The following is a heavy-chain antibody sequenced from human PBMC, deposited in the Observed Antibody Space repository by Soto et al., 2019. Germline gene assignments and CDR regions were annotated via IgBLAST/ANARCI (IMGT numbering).Heavy chain of an antibody. D-gene: IGHD6-13*01. Sequence: QVQLVESGGGVVQPGRSLRLSCTASGFRFSSFAMHWVRQTPGKGLVWVAVISSDGSRDYYADSVKGRFTISRDNSNNTLYLQVGRLGGDDTAVYFCARAPIGAAGTGAYFDYWGQGTLVTVSS. CDR1: GFRFSSFA. V-gene: IGHV3-30-3*01. CDR2: ISSDGSRD. CDR3: ARAPIGAAGTGAYFDY. J-gene: IGHJ4*02.